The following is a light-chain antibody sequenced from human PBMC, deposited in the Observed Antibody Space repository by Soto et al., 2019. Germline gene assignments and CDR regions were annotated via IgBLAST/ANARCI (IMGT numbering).Light chain of an antibody. J-gene: IGLJ2*01. CDR2: EVN. CDR3: CSYAGSSTFIV. V-gene: IGLV2-23*02. Sequence: QSALTQPASVSGSPGESINMSCTGTSSDVGKYNLVSWYQHNPGTAPKLIIYEVNKRPSGVSNRFSGSKSGNTASLTISGLQSEDEAAYSCCSYAGSSTFIVFGGGTQLTVL. CDR1: SSDVGKYNL.